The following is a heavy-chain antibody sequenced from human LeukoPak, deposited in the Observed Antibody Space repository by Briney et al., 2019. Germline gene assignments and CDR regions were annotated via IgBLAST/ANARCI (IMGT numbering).Heavy chain of an antibody. CDR2: ISYDGSNK. V-gene: IGHV3-30*09. D-gene: IGHD6-13*01. CDR1: GFTFSSYA. J-gene: IGHJ4*02. Sequence: PGGSLRLSCAASGFTFSSYAMHWVRQAPGKGLEWVAVISYDGSNKYYADSVKGRFAISRDNSKNTLYLQMNSLRAEDTAVYYCARDLSSRDAYWGQGTPVTVSS. CDR3: ARDLSSRDAY.